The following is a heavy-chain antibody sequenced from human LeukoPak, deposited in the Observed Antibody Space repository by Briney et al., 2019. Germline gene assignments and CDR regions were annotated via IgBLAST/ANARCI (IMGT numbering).Heavy chain of an antibody. V-gene: IGHV1-46*01. CDR2: INPSGGST. D-gene: IGHD6-6*01. J-gene: IGHJ4*02. CDR3: ERDRGSSSPESIYYFDY. CDR1: GYTFTSYY. Sequence: ASVKVSCKASGYTFTSYYMHWVRQAPGQGLEWMGIINPSGGSTSYAQKFQGRVTMTRDTSTSTVYMELSSLRSEDTAVYYCERDRGSSSPESIYYFDYWGQGTLVTVSS.